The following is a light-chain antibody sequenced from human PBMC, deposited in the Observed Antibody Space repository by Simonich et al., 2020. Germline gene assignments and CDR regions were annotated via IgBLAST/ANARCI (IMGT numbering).Light chain of an antibody. V-gene: IGLV2-23*01. CDR2: EGS. CDR1: SSDFGSYNL. J-gene: IGLJ3*02. CDR3: CSYAGSSTWV. Sequence: QSALTQPASVSGSPGQSLTISCTGTSSDFGSYNLFSWYQQHPGKTPKPMIYEGSKRPLGVSNRFSGSKSGNTASLTIAGLQAEDEADYYCCSYAGSSTWVFGGGTKLTVL.